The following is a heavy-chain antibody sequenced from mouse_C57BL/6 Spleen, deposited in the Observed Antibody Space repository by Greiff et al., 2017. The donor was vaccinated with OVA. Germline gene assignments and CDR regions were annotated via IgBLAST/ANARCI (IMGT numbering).Heavy chain of an antibody. CDR2: IDPSDSYT. Sequence: QVQLQQPGAELVKPGASVKLSCKASGYTFTSYWMQWVKQRPGQGLEWIGEIDPSDSYTNYNQKFKGKATLTVDTSSSTAYMQLSSLTSEDSAFYYCATPGSGYVRVAYWGQGTLVTVSA. D-gene: IGHD3-2*02. J-gene: IGHJ3*01. CDR3: ATPGSGYVRVAY. V-gene: IGHV1-50*01. CDR1: GYTFTSYW.